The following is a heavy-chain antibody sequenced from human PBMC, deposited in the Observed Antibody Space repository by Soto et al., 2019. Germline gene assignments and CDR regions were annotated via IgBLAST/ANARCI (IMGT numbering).Heavy chain of an antibody. CDR3: AREAAATLWYFDL. D-gene: IGHD2-15*01. CDR2: ISTSSSI. Sequence: GGSLGLCCAASGFTLRIYSMNWVRQAPGKGLEWVSYISTSSSIYYADSVKGRFTISRDNAKNSLYLQVNSLTDEDTAVYYCAREAAATLWYFDLWGRGTVVTVSS. J-gene: IGHJ2*01. V-gene: IGHV3-48*02. CDR1: GFTLRIYS.